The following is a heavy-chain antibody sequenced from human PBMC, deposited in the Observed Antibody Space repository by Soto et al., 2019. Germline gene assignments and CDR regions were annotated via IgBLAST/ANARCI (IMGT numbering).Heavy chain of an antibody. Sequence: ASVKVSCKASGYTFTGYYMHWVRQAPGQGLEWMGWINPNSGGTNYAQKFQGWVTMTRDTSISTAYMELSRLRSDDTAVYYCARVPPGGYYGMDVWGQGTTVTVSS. J-gene: IGHJ6*02. D-gene: IGHD3-16*01. CDR2: INPNSGGT. CDR1: GYTFTGYY. V-gene: IGHV1-2*04. CDR3: ARVPPGGYYGMDV.